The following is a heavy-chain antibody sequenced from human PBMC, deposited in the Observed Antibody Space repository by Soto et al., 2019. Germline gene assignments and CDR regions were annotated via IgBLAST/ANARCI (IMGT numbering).Heavy chain of an antibody. CDR3: ARXLECRGYCLDKPTWFAP. Sequence: ASVKVSCKASGGTFSTYTFSWVRQAPGQGLEWMGRIIPIFGTPYYAQKFQGRVTITADKSTSTVYMELSSLRSDDTAVYFCARXLECRGYCLDKPTWFAPWGQGTLVTVSS. D-gene: IGHD2-15*01. CDR2: IIPIFGTP. CDR1: GGTFSTYT. J-gene: IGHJ5*02. V-gene: IGHV1-69*06.